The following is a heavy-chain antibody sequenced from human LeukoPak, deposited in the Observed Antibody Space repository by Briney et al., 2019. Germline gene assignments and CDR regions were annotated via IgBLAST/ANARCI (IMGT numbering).Heavy chain of an antibody. D-gene: IGHD6-13*01. V-gene: IGHV4-4*07. CDR2: IYSTGST. Sequence: PSETLSLTCTVSGGSISSYYWSWIRQPAGKGLEWIGRIYSTGSTNYNPSLKSRVTMSVDTSKNQFSLRLRSVTAADTAVYYCASVAAAGNPHGDYYYYGMDVWGQGTTVTVSS. J-gene: IGHJ6*02. CDR3: ASVAAAGNPHGDYYYYGMDV. CDR1: GGSISSYY.